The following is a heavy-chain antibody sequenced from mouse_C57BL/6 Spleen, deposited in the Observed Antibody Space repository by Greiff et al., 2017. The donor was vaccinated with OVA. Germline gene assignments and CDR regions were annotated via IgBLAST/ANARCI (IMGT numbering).Heavy chain of an antibody. J-gene: IGHJ4*01. D-gene: IGHD2-13*01. V-gene: IGHV1-64*01. Sequence: VQLQQPGAELVKPGASVKLSCKASGYTFTSYWMHWVKQRPGQGLEWIGMIHPNSGSTNYNEKFKSKATLTVDKSSSTAYMQLSSLTSEDSAVYDCARGGGDYYAMDYWGQGTSVTVSS. CDR2: IHPNSGST. CDR3: ARGGGDYYAMDY. CDR1: GYTFTSYW.